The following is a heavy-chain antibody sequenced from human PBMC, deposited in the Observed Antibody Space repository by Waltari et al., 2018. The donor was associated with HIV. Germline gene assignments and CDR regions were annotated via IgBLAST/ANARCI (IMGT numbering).Heavy chain of an antibody. J-gene: IGHJ4*02. CDR1: GFSISTYA. CDR3: AVRTVGATYY. Sequence: VQLLESGGGLVQSGGSLTLSCAASGFSISTYAMSWVRQAPGKGLELVSAMRGDGTATFYVDSVKGRFTVSRDSSKNTLYLQMSSLRVEDTALYYCAVRTVGATYYWGQGTLVTVSS. CDR2: MRGDGTAT. V-gene: IGHV3-23*01. D-gene: IGHD1-26*01.